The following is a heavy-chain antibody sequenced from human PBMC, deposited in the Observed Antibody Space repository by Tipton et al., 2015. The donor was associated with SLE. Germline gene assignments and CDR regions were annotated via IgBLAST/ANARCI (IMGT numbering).Heavy chain of an antibody. J-gene: IGHJ4*02. CDR1: GGSFSGYY. CDR2: VNHSGST. Sequence: TLSLTCAVYGGSFSGYYWSWIRQPPGKGLEWIGEVNHSGSTNYNPSLKSRVTISVDTSKNQFSLNLSSVTAADTAVYYCARTQYTFGGVIAPFDYWGQGTLVTVSS. CDR3: ARTQYTFGGVIAPFDY. D-gene: IGHD3-16*02. V-gene: IGHV4-34*01.